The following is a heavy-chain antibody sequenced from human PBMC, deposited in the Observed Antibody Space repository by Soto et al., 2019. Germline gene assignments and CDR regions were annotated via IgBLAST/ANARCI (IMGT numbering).Heavy chain of an antibody. J-gene: IGHJ6*03. CDR1: GFTFSSYW. D-gene: IGHD3-10*01. CDR3: AREGGGSGYYYMDV. CDR2: IKQDGSEK. V-gene: IGHV3-7*01. Sequence: GGSLRLSCAASGFTFSSYWMSWVRQAPGKGLEWVANIKQDGSEKYYVDSVKGRFTISRDNAKNSLYLQMNSLRAEDTAVYYCAREGGGSGYYYMDVCGKGTTVTVSS.